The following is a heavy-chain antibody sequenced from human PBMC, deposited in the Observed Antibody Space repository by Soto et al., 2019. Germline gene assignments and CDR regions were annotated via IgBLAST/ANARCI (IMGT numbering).Heavy chain of an antibody. CDR1: GYTFTSYG. Sequence: QVQLVQSGAEVKKPGASVKVSCKASGYTFTSYGITCVRQAPGQGREWMGWISTYNGYTDYAQKLQGRVTMTRDTSTSTAYMELMSLRSDDTAVYYCVSGSDFDYWGQGTLVTVSS. J-gene: IGHJ4*02. CDR3: VSGSDFDY. CDR2: ISTYNGYT. V-gene: IGHV1-18*01.